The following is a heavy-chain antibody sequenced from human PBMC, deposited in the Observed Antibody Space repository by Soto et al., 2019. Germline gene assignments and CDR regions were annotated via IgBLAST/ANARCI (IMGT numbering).Heavy chain of an antibody. D-gene: IGHD1-1*01. CDR2: IFSNGDT. CDR3: ARDGTYNWV. J-gene: IGHJ4*02. Sequence: ELQLVASGGGLVQPGGSLRLSCAASGFTVSNNYVRWVRQAPGKGLEWVSLIFSNGDTRYADYVKGRFTISRDSSSNTVYLQMNSLRVDDTAVYYCARDGTYNWVGGQGIHVTVTS. V-gene: IGHV3-66*01. CDR1: GFTVSNNY.